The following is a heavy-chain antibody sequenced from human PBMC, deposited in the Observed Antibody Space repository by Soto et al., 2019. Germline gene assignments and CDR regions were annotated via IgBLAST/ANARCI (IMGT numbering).Heavy chain of an antibody. CDR3: XXXXXGSSGPFDY. D-gene: IGHD6-19*01. CDR1: GFTFSSYA. CDR2: ISVGGGNT. J-gene: IGHJ4*02. Sequence: EVQLLESGGGLVQPGGSLRLSCAASGFTFSSYAMNWVRQAPGKGLEWVSGISVGGGNTYYADSVKGRFTISRDNSQXXXXXXXXXXXXXXXXXXXXXXXXXGSSGPFDYWGQGTLVTISS. V-gene: IGHV3-23*01.